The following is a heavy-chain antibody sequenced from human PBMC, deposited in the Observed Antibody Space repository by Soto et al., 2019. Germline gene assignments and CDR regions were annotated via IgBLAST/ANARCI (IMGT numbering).Heavy chain of an antibody. V-gene: IGHV3-48*03. CDR2: IHSGGSRI. CDR3: ARDGSTVTTNYHYAMDV. Sequence: EVQLVESGGGLVQPGGSLILSCAASGFTFSTYHMNWVRQAPGKGLEWVAYIHSGGSRIYYADSVKGRFTISRDNAKNSLYLQMNSLRAEDTAGYYCARDGSTVTTNYHYAMDVWGQGTTVTVSS. CDR1: GFTFSTYH. D-gene: IGHD4-17*01. J-gene: IGHJ6*02.